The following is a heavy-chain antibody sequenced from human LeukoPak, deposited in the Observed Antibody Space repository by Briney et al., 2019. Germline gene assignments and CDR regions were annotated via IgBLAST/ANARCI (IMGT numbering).Heavy chain of an antibody. CDR2: ISSSSSYI. CDR1: GLTFSSYS. V-gene: IGHV3-21*01. D-gene: IGHD1-26*01. CDR3: ANYLSGSYYVFDY. Sequence: GGSLRLSCAASGLTFSSYSMNLVRQAPGKGLEWVSSISSSSSYIYYADSVKGRFTISRDNAKNSLYLQMNSLRAEDTAVYYCANYLSGSYYVFDYWGQGTLVTVSS. J-gene: IGHJ4*02.